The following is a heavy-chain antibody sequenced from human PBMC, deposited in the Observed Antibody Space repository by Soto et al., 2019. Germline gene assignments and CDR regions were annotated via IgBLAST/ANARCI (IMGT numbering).Heavy chain of an antibody. D-gene: IGHD3-22*01. J-gene: IGHJ3*02. CDR1: GGSISSGGYY. V-gene: IGHV4-31*03. CDR3: ARELYYYYMIGAFDI. Sequence: SETLSLTCTVSGGSISSGGYYWSWIRQHPGKGLEWIGYIYYSGSTYYNPSLKSRVTISVDTSKNQFSLKLSSVTAADTAVYYCARELYYYYMIGAFDIWGQGTMVTVSS. CDR2: IYYSGST.